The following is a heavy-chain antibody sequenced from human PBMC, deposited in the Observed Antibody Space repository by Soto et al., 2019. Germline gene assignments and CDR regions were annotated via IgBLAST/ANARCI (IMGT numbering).Heavy chain of an antibody. Sequence: GASVKVSCKASGYTFTGYYMHWVRQAPGQGHERMGWINPNSGGTNYAQKFQGWVTMTRDTSISTAYMELSRLRSDDTAMYYCAREALHYYDSSGYLLGYYGMDVWGQGTTVTVSS. CDR1: GYTFTGYY. V-gene: IGHV1-2*04. D-gene: IGHD3-22*01. CDR3: AREALHYYDSSGYLLGYYGMDV. J-gene: IGHJ6*02. CDR2: INPNSGGT.